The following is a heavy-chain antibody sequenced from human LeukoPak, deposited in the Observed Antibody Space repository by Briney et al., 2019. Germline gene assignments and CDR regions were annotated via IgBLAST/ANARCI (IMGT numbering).Heavy chain of an antibody. V-gene: IGHV3-9*01. J-gene: IGHJ4*02. Sequence: GXLRLSCXASGFTFYDYAMHWVRQAPGKGLEWGSGISWNSGSIVYADSVKGRFTISRDNAKTSLYLQMNSLRAEDTALYYCAKDSTYYYDSSATFDYWGQGTLATVSS. CDR3: AKDSTYYYDSSATFDY. CDR1: GFTFYDYA. D-gene: IGHD3-22*01. CDR2: ISWNSGSI.